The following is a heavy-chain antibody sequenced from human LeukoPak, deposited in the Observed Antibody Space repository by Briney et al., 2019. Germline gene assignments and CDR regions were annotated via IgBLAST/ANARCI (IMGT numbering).Heavy chain of an antibody. J-gene: IGHJ4*02. CDR1: GFTFSGSA. D-gene: IGHD5-18*01. CDR3: TRHDSYGLDY. CDR2: ISSKANSYAT. V-gene: IGHV3-73*01. Sequence: PGGSLGLSCAASGFTFSGSAMHWVRQASGKGLEWVGRISSKANSYATAYAASVKGRFTISRDDSKNTAYLQINSLKTENTAVYYCTRHDSYGLDYWGRGTLVTVSS.